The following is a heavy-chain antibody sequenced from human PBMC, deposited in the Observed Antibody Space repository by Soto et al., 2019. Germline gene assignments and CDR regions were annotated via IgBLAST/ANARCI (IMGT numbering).Heavy chain of an antibody. CDR3: AREGYYDFWSGYSNWFDP. CDR2: INHSGST. V-gene: IGHV4-34*01. D-gene: IGHD3-3*01. Sequence: SETLSLTCAVYGGSFSGYYWIWIRQPPGKGLEWIGEINHSGSTNYNPSLKSRVTISVDTSKNQFSLKLSSVTAADTAVYYCAREGYYDFWSGYSNWFDPWGQGTLVTVSS. CDR1: GGSFSGYY. J-gene: IGHJ5*02.